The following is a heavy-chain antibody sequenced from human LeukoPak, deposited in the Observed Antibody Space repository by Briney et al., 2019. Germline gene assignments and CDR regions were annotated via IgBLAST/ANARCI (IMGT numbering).Heavy chain of an antibody. V-gene: IGHV1-8*02. CDR1: GYTFTSYG. CDR3: VRVFVDDSGYYNYYFDP. D-gene: IGHD3-22*01. Sequence: ASVKVSCKASGYTFTSYGISWVRQATGQGLEWMGWMNPGSGNAGYAQKFQGRVTMTRDTSTRTAYMELSSLRYEDTAVYYCVRVFVDDSGYYNYYFDPWGQGTPVTVSS. CDR2: MNPGSGNA. J-gene: IGHJ5*02.